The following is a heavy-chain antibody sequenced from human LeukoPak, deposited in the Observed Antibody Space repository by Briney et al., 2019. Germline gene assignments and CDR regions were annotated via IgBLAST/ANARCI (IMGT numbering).Heavy chain of an antibody. CDR3: ARGDSSGWYGVDY. Sequence: ASVKVSCKASGYTFTGYYMHWARQAPGQGLEWMGWMNPNSGNTGYAQKFQGRVTMSRNTSISTAYMELSSLRSEDTAVYYCARGDSSGWYGVDYWGQGTLVTVSS. J-gene: IGHJ4*02. V-gene: IGHV1-8*02. CDR2: MNPNSGNT. D-gene: IGHD6-19*01. CDR1: GYTFTGYY.